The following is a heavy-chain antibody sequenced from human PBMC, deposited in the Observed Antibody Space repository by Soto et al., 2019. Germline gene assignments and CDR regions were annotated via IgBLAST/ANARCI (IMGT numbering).Heavy chain of an antibody. J-gene: IGHJ5*02. CDR3: ARARTYYYGSGSSNWFDP. V-gene: IGHV4-34*01. D-gene: IGHD3-10*01. CDR1: GGSFSGYY. CDR2: INHSGST. Sequence: SETLSLTCAVYGGSFSGYYWSWIRQPPGKGLEWIGEINHSGSTNYNPSLKSRVTISVDTSKNQFSPKLSSVTAADTAVYYCARARTYYYGSGSSNWFDPWGQGTLVTVSS.